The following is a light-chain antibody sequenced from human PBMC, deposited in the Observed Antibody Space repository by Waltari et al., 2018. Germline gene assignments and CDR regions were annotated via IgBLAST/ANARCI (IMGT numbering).Light chain of an antibody. J-gene: IGLJ1*01. Sequence: QSALTQPASVSGSPGQSITISCPGTSSDVGGYNYVSWYQQHPGKAPKLMIYDVSNRPSGVSNRFSGSKSGNTASLTISGLQAEDEADYYCSSYTSSSLWVFGTGTKVTVL. CDR3: SSYTSSSLWV. CDR2: DVS. V-gene: IGLV2-14*03. CDR1: SSDVGGYNY.